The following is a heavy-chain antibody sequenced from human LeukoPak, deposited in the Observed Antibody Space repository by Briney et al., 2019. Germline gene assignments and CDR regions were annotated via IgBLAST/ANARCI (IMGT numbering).Heavy chain of an antibody. D-gene: IGHD3-22*01. CDR3: ARGHSSGYSYDAFDI. V-gene: IGHV3-74*01. Sequence: GGSLRLSCAVSGFTFSNYWMHWVRQAPGKGLVYVSRINSDGSSTTYADSVKGRITISRDNAENTLYLQMNSLRAEDTAVYYCARGHSSGYSYDAFDIWGQGTMVTVSS. J-gene: IGHJ3*02. CDR2: INSDGSST. CDR1: GFTFSNYW.